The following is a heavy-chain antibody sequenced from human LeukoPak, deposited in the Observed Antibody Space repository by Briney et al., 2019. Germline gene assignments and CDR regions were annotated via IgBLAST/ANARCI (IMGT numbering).Heavy chain of an antibody. CDR2: ICGSGGST. V-gene: IGHV3-23*01. Sequence: GGSLTVSWAGSGFTFSSYAMRWVGPARGKGLEGVAVICGSGGSTYYAASVKGPSTTSRDNSKNTLSLQMNSLRAADTAVYDCAKPSQRSCSSTSCDPPPDYWGQGTLVTVSS. D-gene: IGHD2-2*01. CDR3: AKPSQRSCSSTSCDPPPDY. CDR1: GFTFSSYA. J-gene: IGHJ4*02.